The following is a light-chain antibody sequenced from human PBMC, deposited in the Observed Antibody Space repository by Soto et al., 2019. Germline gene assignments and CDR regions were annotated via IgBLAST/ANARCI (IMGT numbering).Light chain of an antibody. J-gene: IGLJ1*01. V-gene: IGLV3-21*04. CDR3: QVWDSSSDHYV. Sequence: SYELTQPPSESLAPGETASISCGGDRIGRKSVHWYQQRPGQAPVLVMYYDNDRPSEIPERFSGFNSGNTATLDISGVEAGDEADYYCQVWDSSSDHYVFGPGTKLTVL. CDR2: YDN. CDR1: RIGRKS.